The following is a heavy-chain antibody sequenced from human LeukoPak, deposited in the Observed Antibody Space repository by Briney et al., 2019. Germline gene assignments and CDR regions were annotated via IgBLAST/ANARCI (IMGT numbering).Heavy chain of an antibody. CDR2: MWYDGSNK. D-gene: IGHD6-19*01. J-gene: IGHJ4*02. V-gene: IGHV3-33*01. CDR3: LAVAGIKSYFDH. Sequence: GGSLRLSCAASGFIFSNYGMHWVRQAPGKGLEWVAVMWYDGSNKNYADSVWGRFTISRDNSKNTLFLQMDSLRAEDTAVYYCLAVAGIKSYFDHWGQGTLVTVSS. CDR1: GFIFSNYG.